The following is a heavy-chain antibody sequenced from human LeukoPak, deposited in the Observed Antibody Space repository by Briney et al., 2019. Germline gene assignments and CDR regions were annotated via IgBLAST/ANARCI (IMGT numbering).Heavy chain of an antibody. CDR2: IYYSGST. CDR1: GGSISSYY. Sequence: PSETLSLSCTVSGGSISSYYWSWIRQPPGKGLEWIGYIYYSGSTNYNPSLKSRVTISVDTSKNQFSLKLSSVTAADTAVYYCARHARGSGWSEVFDYWGQGTLVTVPS. V-gene: IGHV4-59*01. J-gene: IGHJ4*02. D-gene: IGHD6-19*01. CDR3: ARHARGSGWSEVFDY.